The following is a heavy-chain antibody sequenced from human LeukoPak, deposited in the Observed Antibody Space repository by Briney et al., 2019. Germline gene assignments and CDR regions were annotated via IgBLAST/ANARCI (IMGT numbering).Heavy chain of an antibody. CDR2: ISGSGGST. D-gene: IGHD3-22*01. V-gene: IGHV3-23*01. CDR3: AKGRNYYDRTNWFDP. Sequence: GGSLRLSCAASGFTFSSYAMSWVRQAPGKGLEWVSAISGSGGSTYYADSVKGRFTISRDNSKNTLYLQMNSLRAEDTAVYYCAKGRNYYDRTNWFDPWGQGTLATVSS. CDR1: GFTFSSYA. J-gene: IGHJ5*02.